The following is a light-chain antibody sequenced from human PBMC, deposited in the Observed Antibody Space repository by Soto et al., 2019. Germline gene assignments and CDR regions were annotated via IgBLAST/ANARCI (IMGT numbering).Light chain of an antibody. CDR2: GAS. CDR3: QMYYSAPLT. Sequence: DIQMTQSPSSLSASVGDRVTITCRASQGINNYLAWYQQKPGKVPKVLIFGASNLQPGVPSRFSGSGSGTDVTLTIGSLQPEDVATYVCQMYYSAPLTFGRGTKVDIK. V-gene: IGKV1-27*01. CDR1: QGINNY. J-gene: IGKJ4*01.